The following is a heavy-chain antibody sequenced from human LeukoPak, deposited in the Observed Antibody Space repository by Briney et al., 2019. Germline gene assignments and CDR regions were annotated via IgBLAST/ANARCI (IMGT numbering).Heavy chain of an antibody. J-gene: IGHJ6*03. CDR2: IIPIFGTA. CDR3: ARELNIVPAVVFPSPGGQNYYYYYMGV. D-gene: IGHD2-2*01. CDR1: GGTFSSYA. V-gene: IGHV1-69*01. Sequence: GSSVKVSCKASGGTFSSYAISWVRQAPGQGLEWMGGIIPIFGTANYAQKFQGRVTITADESTSTAYMELSSLRSEDTAVYYCARELNIVPAVVFPSPGGQNYYYYYMGVWGKGTTVTVSS.